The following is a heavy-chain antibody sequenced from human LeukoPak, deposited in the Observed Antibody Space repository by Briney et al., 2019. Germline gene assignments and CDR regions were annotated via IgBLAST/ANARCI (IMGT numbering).Heavy chain of an antibody. CDR2: EYYSGRT. CDR3: ARLVDPGNSGAPDTFDV. D-gene: IGHD2-15*01. Sequence: PSETLSLTCSVFSGSLSPNYWTWIRQPPGKGLEWIGYEYYSGRTKYNPSLQSRLTISLDKSNNHFSLQLSSVTTADTAVYYCARLVDPGNSGAPDTFDVWGQGTMVTVSS. CDR1: SGSLSPNY. J-gene: IGHJ3*01. V-gene: IGHV4-59*01.